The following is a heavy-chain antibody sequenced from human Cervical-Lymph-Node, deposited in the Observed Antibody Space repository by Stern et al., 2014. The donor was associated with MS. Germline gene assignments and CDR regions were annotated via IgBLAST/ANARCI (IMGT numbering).Heavy chain of an antibody. CDR3: ARDSASAGLYYFDF. D-gene: IGHD2/OR15-2a*01. V-gene: IGHV1-69*01. CDR2: LIPVLRTT. J-gene: IGHJ4*02. CDR1: GDIFINYA. Sequence: VQLVESGTAVKKPGSSMTLSCKTSGDIFINYALSWVRQAPGKGLEWMGGLIPVLRTTNYSQIFQGRLTITADESTRTAYMELSSLRAEDTAIYYCARDSASAGLYYFDFWGQGTLVTVSS.